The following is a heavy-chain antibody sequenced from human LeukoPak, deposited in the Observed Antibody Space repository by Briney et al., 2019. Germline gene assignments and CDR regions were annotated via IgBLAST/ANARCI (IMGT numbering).Heavy chain of an antibody. CDR1: GFTFTTYS. V-gene: IGHV3-7*01. D-gene: IGHD3-3*01. J-gene: IGHJ5*02. CDR2: IKQNGGEK. CDR3: ARINAQSHNFWSGYPHGWFDP. Sequence: GGSLRLSCAASGFTFTTYSMTWVRQAPGKGLEWVANIKQNGGEKYYVDSVKGRFTVSRDNDKNSLYLEMSSVRAEDTAVYHCARINAQSHNFWSGYPHGWFDPWGQGTLVTVSS.